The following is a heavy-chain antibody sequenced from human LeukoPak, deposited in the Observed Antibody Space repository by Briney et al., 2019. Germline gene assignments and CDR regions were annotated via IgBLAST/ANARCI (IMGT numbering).Heavy chain of an antibody. J-gene: IGHJ6*03. D-gene: IGHD1-26*01. CDR2: INHSGST. CDR3: ARVQSGSYYVFRYYYYYYMDV. V-gene: IGHV4-34*01. Sequence: KPSETLSLTCAVYGGSFSGYYWSWIRQPPGKGLEWIGEINHSGSTNYNPSLKSRVTISVDTSKDQFSLKLSSVTAADTAVYYCARVQSGSYYVFRYYYYYYMDVWGKGTTVTVSS. CDR1: GGSFSGYY.